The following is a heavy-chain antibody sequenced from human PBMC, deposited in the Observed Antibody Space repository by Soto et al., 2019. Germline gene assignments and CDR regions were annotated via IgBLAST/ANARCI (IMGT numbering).Heavy chain of an antibody. D-gene: IGHD2-8*02. CDR2: IIPIFGTA. V-gene: IGHV1-69*12. CDR3: ASDGVSHKLVVTAPPFAIDI. J-gene: IGHJ3*02. Sequence: QVQLVQSGAEVKKPGSSVKVSCKASGGTFSSYAISWVRQAPGQGLEWMGGIIPIFGTANYAQKFQCRVTISADESTSTAYMERSSLRSEHTDVDYCASDGVSHKLVVTAPPFAIDIRGQGTMVTVSS. CDR1: GGTFSSYA.